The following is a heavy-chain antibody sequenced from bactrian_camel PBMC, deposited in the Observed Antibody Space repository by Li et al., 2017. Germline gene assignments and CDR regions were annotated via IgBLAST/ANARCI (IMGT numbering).Heavy chain of an antibody. CDR3: SGLAAVQALGEMPCI. CDR2: ITGDGIP. Sequence: QVQLVESGGGSVQAGESLRLSCTASGFSLEDSAMGWYRQAPGNECEMVSTITGDGIPTYTDSVKGRFTISRDNAKNTIYLQMNDLKPEDSAEYYCSGLAAVQALGEMPCIWAQGTQGTV. V-gene: IGHV3S60*01. J-gene: IGHJ4*01. CDR1: GFSLEDSA. D-gene: IGHD3*01.